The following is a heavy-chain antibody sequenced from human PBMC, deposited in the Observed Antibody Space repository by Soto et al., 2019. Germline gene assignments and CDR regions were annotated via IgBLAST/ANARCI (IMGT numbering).Heavy chain of an antibody. D-gene: IGHD6-13*01. Sequence: EVQLVESGGGLVQPGGSLRLSCAASGFTFSDHYMDWVRQAPGKGLEWVGRTRNKANKYTTEYAASVKDRFTISRDDSQSSLYLQMNSLKTEDTAMYYCSRARSGSWGLDASDIWGQGTMVTVS. CDR2: TRNKANKYTT. CDR3: SRARSGSWGLDASDI. J-gene: IGHJ3*02. CDR1: GFTFSDHY. V-gene: IGHV3-72*01.